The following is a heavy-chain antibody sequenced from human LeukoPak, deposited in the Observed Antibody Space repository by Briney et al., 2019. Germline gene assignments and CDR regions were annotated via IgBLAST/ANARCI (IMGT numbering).Heavy chain of an antibody. J-gene: IGHJ4*02. V-gene: IGHV4-34*01. CDR3: ARHRRALDALDY. CDR2: INHSGST. CDR1: GGSFSGYY. D-gene: IGHD2-2*03. Sequence: PSETLSLTCAVYGGSFSGYYWSWIRQPPGKGLEWIGEINHSGSTNYNPSLKSRVTISVDTSKNQFSLKLSSVTAADTAVYYCARHRRALDALDYWGQGTLVTVSS.